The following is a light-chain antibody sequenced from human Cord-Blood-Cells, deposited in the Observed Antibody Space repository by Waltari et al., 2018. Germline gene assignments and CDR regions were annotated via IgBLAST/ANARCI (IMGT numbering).Light chain of an antibody. CDR3: QQYYSPPFT. V-gene: IGKV4-1*01. J-gene: IGKJ3*01. Sequence: DMVTPHSAHALADCLAGKDTSNCPTSHSVQYSSNNKNYLDWYQQKPGQPPKLLIYCASNWESGVPDRFSGSGSVTDFTLTISSLQAEDVAVYYCQQYYSPPFTFGPGTKVDIK. CDR2: CAS. CDR1: HSVQYSSNNKNY.